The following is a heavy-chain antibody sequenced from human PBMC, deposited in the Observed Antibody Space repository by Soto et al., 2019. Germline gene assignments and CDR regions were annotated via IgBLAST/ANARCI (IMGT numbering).Heavy chain of an antibody. CDR2: VYKIGST. D-gene: IGHD1-26*01. Sequence: KPSETLSLTCTVSGGSIRSDYWSWFRQSPGKGLEWIGYVYKIGSTKYNPSLESRVAIFGDTSKNQISLKLSSVTAADTAVYYCATIVGANDYWGQGTLVTVSS. CDR3: ATIVGANDY. V-gene: IGHV4-4*08. J-gene: IGHJ4*02. CDR1: GGSIRSDY.